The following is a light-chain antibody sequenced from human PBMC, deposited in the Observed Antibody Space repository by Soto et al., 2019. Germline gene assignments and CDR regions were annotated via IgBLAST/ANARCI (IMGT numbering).Light chain of an antibody. CDR2: AAS. CDR3: QLFGRSPT. V-gene: IGKV1-39*02. Sequence: DIQMTQSPSSLSASVGDRVTITCRASQSISSYLNWYQQKPGKAPKLLIYAASSLQSGVPSRFSGSGSGTDFTLTISSLQPEDCAVYYCQLFGRSPTFGPGTKVDIK. J-gene: IGKJ3*01. CDR1: QSISSY.